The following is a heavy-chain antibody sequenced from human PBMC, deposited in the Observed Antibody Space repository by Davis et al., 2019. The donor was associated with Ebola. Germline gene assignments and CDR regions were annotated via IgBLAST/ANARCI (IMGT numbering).Heavy chain of an antibody. CDR2: IRSKAYGGTT. D-gene: IGHD1-26*01. Sequence: GGSLRLSCTASGFTFGDYAISWVRQAPGKGLEWVGFIRSKAYGGTTEYAASVKGRFTISRDDSKSIAYLQMNNLKTDDTAFYYCTREFGGSYDYWGQGTLVTVSS. V-gene: IGHV3-49*04. J-gene: IGHJ4*02. CDR3: TREFGGSYDY. CDR1: GFTFGDYA.